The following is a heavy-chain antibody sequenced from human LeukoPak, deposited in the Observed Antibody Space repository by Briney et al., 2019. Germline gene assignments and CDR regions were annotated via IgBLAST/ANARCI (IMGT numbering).Heavy chain of an antibody. V-gene: IGHV3-7*01. CDR3: ARGLQQWEFDY. CDR1: GFTVSSNY. CDR2: IKRDGSEK. D-gene: IGHD1-26*01. Sequence: GGSLRLSCAASGFTVSSNYMSWVRQAPGKGLEWVANIKRDGSEKHYVDSVKGRFTISRDNAKNSLYLQMNSLRAGDTAVYYCARGLQQWEFDYWGQGTLVTVSS. J-gene: IGHJ4*02.